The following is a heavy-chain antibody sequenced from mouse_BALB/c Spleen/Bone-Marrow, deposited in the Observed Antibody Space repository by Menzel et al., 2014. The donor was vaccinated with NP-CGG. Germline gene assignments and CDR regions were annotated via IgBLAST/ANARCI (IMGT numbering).Heavy chain of an antibody. V-gene: IGHV5-4*02. CDR1: GFTFSDYY. Sequence: EVNVEESGGGLVKPGGSLKLSCAASGFTFSDYYMYWVRQTPEKRLEWVATISDGGSYTYYPDSVKGRFTISRDNAKNNLYLQMSSLKSEDTAMYYCARALYGSSYGFAYWGQGTLVTVSA. CDR3: ARALYGSSYGFAY. J-gene: IGHJ3*01. D-gene: IGHD1-1*01. CDR2: ISDGGSYT.